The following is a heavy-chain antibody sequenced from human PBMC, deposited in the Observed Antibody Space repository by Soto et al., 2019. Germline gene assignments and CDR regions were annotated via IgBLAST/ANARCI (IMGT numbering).Heavy chain of an antibody. J-gene: IGHJ3*02. V-gene: IGHV4-59*08. Sequence: SETLSLTCTVSGGSISSYYWSWIRQPPGKGLEWIGYIYYSGSTNYNPSLKSRVTISVDTSKNQFSLKLSSVTAADTAVYYCARRGYDAFDIWGQGTMVTVSS. D-gene: IGHD5-12*01. CDR3: ARRGYDAFDI. CDR2: IYYSGST. CDR1: GGSISSYY.